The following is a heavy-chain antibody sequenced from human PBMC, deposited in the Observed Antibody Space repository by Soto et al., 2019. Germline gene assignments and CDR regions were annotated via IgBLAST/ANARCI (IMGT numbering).Heavy chain of an antibody. Sequence: PSDTLSLTCTVSGGSLSSYCWSWIRQPPGKGLEWIGCIDYSGSTNYNPSLKSRVTTSVDTSKNQFFLKLSSVTAADTAVYYCARSLRYSSGWYLDYWGQGALVTVSS. CDR1: GGSLSSYC. CDR3: ARSLRYSSGWYLDY. D-gene: IGHD6-19*01. CDR2: IDYSGST. J-gene: IGHJ4*02. V-gene: IGHV4-59*01.